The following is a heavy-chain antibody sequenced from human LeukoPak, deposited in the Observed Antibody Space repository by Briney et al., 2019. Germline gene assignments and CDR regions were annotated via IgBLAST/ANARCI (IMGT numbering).Heavy chain of an antibody. CDR1: GFTFRSYA. D-gene: IGHD1-26*01. Sequence: GGSLRLSCTASGFTFRSYAMHWVRQAPGKGLEWVAVISYDGSNEYYADSVKGRFTISRDNSKNTLFLQMNSLRAEDTAVYYCAKDQRRGIVGATTGLDYYYYYGMDVWGQGTTVTVSS. V-gene: IGHV3-30*04. J-gene: IGHJ6*02. CDR3: AKDQRRGIVGATTGLDYYYYYGMDV. CDR2: ISYDGSNE.